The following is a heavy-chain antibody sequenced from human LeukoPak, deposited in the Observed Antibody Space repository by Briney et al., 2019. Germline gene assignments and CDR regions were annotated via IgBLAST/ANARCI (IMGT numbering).Heavy chain of an antibody. Sequence: SGTLSLTCAVSGGSISSSNWWSWVRQPPGKGLEWIGEIYHSGSTNYNPSLKSRVTISVDKSKNQFSLKLSSVTAADTAVYYCARDPLDSSGYIGYYFDYWGQGTLATVSS. CDR2: IYHSGST. V-gene: IGHV4-4*02. CDR3: ARDPLDSSGYIGYYFDY. J-gene: IGHJ4*02. D-gene: IGHD3-22*01. CDR1: GGSISSSNW.